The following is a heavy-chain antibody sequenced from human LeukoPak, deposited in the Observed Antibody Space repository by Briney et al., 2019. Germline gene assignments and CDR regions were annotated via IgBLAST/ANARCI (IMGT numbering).Heavy chain of an antibody. CDR3: ARVEMATITSFDY. CDR1: GGSISRYS. Sequence: PSQTLSLTCTVAGGSISRYSCSWIRQPPGKGLGWIGYINYSGSTNYNPSLKSPVIISVDTSKNQCSLKLSSVTAADTAVYYCARVEMATITSFDYWGQGTLVTVSS. V-gene: IGHV4-59*01. J-gene: IGHJ4*02. D-gene: IGHD5-24*01. CDR2: INYSGST.